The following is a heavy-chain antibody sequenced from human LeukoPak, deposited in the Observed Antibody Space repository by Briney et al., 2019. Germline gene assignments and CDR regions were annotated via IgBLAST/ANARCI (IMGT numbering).Heavy chain of an antibody. V-gene: IGHV4-34*01. D-gene: IGHD3-3*01. CDR3: ARRGRGRLRFLDWLLHSGFDP. CDR2: INHSGNT. J-gene: IGHJ5*02. CDR1: GGSFSGYY. Sequence: PSETLSLTCAVYGGSFSGYYWSWIRQPPGKGLEWIGEINHSGNTNYNPSLKSRVTISVDTSKNQFSLKLSSVTAADTAVYYCARRGRGRLRFLDWLLHSGFDPWGQGTLVTVSS.